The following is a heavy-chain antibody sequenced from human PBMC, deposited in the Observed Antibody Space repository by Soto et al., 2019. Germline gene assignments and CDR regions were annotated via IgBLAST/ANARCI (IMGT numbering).Heavy chain of an antibody. CDR1: GGSFSDYA. Sequence: QVQLMQSGAEVKKPGSSVKVSCKTSGGSFSDYAISWVRQAPGQGLEWMGGIVPIFGRANYAQKFQGRVTITADESTSVAYMELNSLTFEDTAVYYCARDGNRSSSSADYWGQGTLVTVSS. V-gene: IGHV1-69*01. D-gene: IGHD6-6*01. CDR3: ARDGNRSSSSADY. CDR2: IVPIFGRA. J-gene: IGHJ4*02.